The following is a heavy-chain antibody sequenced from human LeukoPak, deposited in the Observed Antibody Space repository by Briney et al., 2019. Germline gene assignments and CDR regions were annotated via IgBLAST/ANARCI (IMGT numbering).Heavy chain of an antibody. Sequence: GGSLRLSCAASGFTFSSYWMSWVRQAPGKGLEWVANIKQDGSVKFYVDSVKGRFTISRDNAKNSLFLQLNSLRAEDTAVYYCARQTGSGLFILPGGQGTLVTVSS. V-gene: IGHV3-7*01. CDR1: GFTFSSYW. CDR2: IKQDGSVK. CDR3: ARQTGSGLFILP. D-gene: IGHD3/OR15-3a*01. J-gene: IGHJ4*02.